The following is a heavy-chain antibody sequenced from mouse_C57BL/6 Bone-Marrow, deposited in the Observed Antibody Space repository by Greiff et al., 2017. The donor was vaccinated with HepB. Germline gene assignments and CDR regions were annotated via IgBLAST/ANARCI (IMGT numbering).Heavy chain of an antibody. CDR3: ARRVTTVDDYFDY. D-gene: IGHD1-1*01. Sequence: EVQVVESGPGMVKPSQSLSLTCTVTGYSITSGYDWHWIRHFPGNKLEWMGYISYSGSTNYNPSLKSRISITHDTSKNHFFLKLNSVTTEDTATYYCARRVTTVDDYFDYWGQGTTLTVSS. CDR1: GYSITSGYD. J-gene: IGHJ2*01. V-gene: IGHV3-1*01. CDR2: ISYSGST.